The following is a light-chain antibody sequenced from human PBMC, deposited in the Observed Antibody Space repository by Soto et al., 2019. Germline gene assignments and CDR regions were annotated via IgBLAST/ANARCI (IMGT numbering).Light chain of an antibody. CDR2: ATS. V-gene: IGKV3-20*01. J-gene: IGKJ1*01. CDR1: QSVSSSS. Sequence: EIVMTQSPATLSVSPGERATLSCRASQSVSSSSLAWYHHKPGQAPRLLIYATSSRAIGIPDRFSGSGSGTDFTLTISRLEPEDSAVYYCHQYGSLPQTFGQGTKVDIK. CDR3: HQYGSLPQT.